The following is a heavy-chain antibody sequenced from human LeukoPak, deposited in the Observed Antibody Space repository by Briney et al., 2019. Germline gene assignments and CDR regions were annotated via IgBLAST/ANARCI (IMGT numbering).Heavy chain of an antibody. CDR3: ARVSVTTEFDY. Sequence: GGSLRLSRTASGFTVSSSYLRWVRQAPGRGLEWVSLIYSGGTTYYADSVNGRFTISRDNSKNTLYLQMNSLRPEDTAVYYCARVSVTTEFDYWGQGTLVVVSS. CDR1: GFTVSSSY. V-gene: IGHV3-66*01. D-gene: IGHD4-17*01. J-gene: IGHJ4*02. CDR2: IYSGGTT.